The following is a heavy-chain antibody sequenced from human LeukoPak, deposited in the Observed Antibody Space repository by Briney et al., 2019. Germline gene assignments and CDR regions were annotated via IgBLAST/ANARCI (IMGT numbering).Heavy chain of an antibody. CDR2: INQDGSQK. Sequence: PGGSLRLSCTASRFTFSNAWMSWVRQAPGKGPEWVANINQDGSQKHYVDSVTGRFTISRDNAKNSLYLQVNILRDEDTAVYYCTREVGSPAVRSAFDLWGQGTMVSVSS. V-gene: IGHV3-7*01. CDR1: RFTFSNAW. CDR3: TREVGSPAVRSAFDL. D-gene: IGHD2-15*01. J-gene: IGHJ3*01.